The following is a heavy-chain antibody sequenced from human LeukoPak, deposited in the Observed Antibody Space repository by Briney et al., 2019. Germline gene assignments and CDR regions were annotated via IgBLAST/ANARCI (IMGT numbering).Heavy chain of an antibody. J-gene: IGHJ5*02. V-gene: IGHV4-4*07. CDR2: IYTSGST. CDR3: ARDQGWELPNWFDP. D-gene: IGHD1-26*01. CDR1: GGSISSYY. Sequence: SETLSLTCTVSGGSISSYYWSWIRQPAGKGLEWIGRIYTSGSTNYNPPLKSRVTMSVDTSKNQFSLRLSSVTAADTAVYYCARDQGWELPNWFDPWGQGTLVTVSS.